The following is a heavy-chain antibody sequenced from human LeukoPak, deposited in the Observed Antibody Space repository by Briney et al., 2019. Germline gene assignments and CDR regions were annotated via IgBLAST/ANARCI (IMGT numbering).Heavy chain of an antibody. D-gene: IGHD3-22*01. CDR2: ISSRGTT. V-gene: IGHV3-66*04. CDR3: AKRGVVIRVILVGFHKEAYYFDS. J-gene: IGHJ4*02. CDR1: GFIVSNNY. Sequence: GGSLRLSCAASGFIVSNNYMSWARQAPGKGLEWVSIISSRGTTYYADSVKGRFTISRDNSQNNLYLQMNSLRAEDTAVYFCAKRGVVIRVILVGFHKEAYYFDSWGQGALVSVSS.